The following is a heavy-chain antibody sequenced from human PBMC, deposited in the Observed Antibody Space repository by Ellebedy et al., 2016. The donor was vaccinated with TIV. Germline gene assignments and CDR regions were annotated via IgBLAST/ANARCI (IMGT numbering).Heavy chain of an antibody. CDR2: IYHSGST. CDR1: GGSISSGGYS. CDR3: ARGTLVRRSETSNWFNP. J-gene: IGHJ5*02. V-gene: IGHV4-30-2*01. D-gene: IGHD4-23*01. Sequence: SETLSLTXAVSGGSISSGGYSWSWIRQPPGKGLEWIGYIYHSGSTNYNPSLKSRVTISVDTSKNQFSLKLSSVTAADTAVYYCARGTLVRRSETSNWFNPWGQGTLVTVSS.